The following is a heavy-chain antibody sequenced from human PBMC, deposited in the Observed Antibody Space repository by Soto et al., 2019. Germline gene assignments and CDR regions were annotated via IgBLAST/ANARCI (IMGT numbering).Heavy chain of an antibody. D-gene: IGHD1-26*01. CDR3: AKDHSPRWELPDYYYYGMDV. CDR1: EFNFSDYW. CDR2: LDWDGGDK. V-gene: IGHV3-43*01. Sequence: GGSLRLSCAASEFNFSDYWMAWVRQAPGKGLEWVSNLDWDGGDKYYGDSVKGRFTISRDNSKNSLYLQMNSLRTEDTALYYCAKDHSPRWELPDYYYYGMDVWGQGTTVTVSS. J-gene: IGHJ6*02.